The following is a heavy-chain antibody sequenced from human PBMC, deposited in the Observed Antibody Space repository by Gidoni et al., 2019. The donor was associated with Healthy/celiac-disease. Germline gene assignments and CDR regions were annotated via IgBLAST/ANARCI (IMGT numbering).Heavy chain of an antibody. CDR1: GFTFGNAW. Sequence: ELQLVDSWGGLVKPGGSLRLSCAASGFTFGNAWMRWGRKAPGKGLEWVGRIKSKTDGGTTDYAAPVKGRFTISREDSKNTLYLQMNSLKTEDTAVYYFTTDYTRGILWFDSWGQGTLVNVS. CDR2: IKSKTDGGTT. J-gene: IGHJ5*01. CDR3: TTDYTRGILWFDS. D-gene: IGHD6-13*01. V-gene: IGHV3-15*01.